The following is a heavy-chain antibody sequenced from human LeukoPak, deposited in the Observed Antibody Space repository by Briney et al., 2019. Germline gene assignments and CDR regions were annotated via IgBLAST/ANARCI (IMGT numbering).Heavy chain of an antibody. CDR1: GFTFDDYT. CDR2: ISWDGGST. V-gene: IGHV3-43*01. D-gene: IGHD6-19*01. J-gene: IGHJ3*02. CDR3: AKDRSIAVAGTAPDAFDI. Sequence: GGSLRLSCAASGFTFDDYTMHWVRQAPGKGRKWVSLISWDGGSTYYADSVKGRFTISRDNSKNSLYLQMNSLRTEDTALYYCAKDRSIAVAGTAPDAFDIWGQGTMVTVSS.